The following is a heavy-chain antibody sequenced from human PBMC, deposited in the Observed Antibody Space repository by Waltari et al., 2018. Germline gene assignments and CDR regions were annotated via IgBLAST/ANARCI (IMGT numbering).Heavy chain of an antibody. CDR3: ARDFGGAHESGAFDI. CDR1: GYSISSGYY. V-gene: IGHV4-38-2*02. CDR2: IYHSGRT. Sequence: QVQLQESGPGLVKPSETLSLTCAVSGYSISSGYYWGWIRQPPGKGLEWIGSIYHSGRTYSNPSLKSRVTISVDTSKNQFSLKLSSVTAADTAVYYCARDFGGAHESGAFDIWGQGTMVTVSS. D-gene: IGHD3-10*01. J-gene: IGHJ3*02.